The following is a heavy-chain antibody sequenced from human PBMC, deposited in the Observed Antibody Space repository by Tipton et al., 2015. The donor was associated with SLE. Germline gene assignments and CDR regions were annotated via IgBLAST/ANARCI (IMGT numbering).Heavy chain of an antibody. CDR2: IYSGGST. CDR1: GFTVSSSY. J-gene: IGHJ6*03. D-gene: IGHD2-2*01. CDR3: AKDGCSSTSCHLFYYYYMDV. V-gene: IGHV3-53*01. Sequence: SLRLYCAASGFTVSSSYMSWVRKAPGKGLEWVSVIYSGGSTYYADSVKGRFTISRDNSKNTLYLQMNSLRAEDTAVYYCAKDGCSSTSCHLFYYYYMDVWGKGTTVTVSS.